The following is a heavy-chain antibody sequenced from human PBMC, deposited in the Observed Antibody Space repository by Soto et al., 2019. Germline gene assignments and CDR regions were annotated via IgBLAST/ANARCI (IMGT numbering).Heavy chain of an antibody. CDR3: AAGGSYYDSVPAAFDI. V-gene: IGHV1-58*01. D-gene: IGHD3-22*01. Sequence: RASVKVSCKASGFTFTSSAVQWVRQARGQRLEWIGWIVVGSGDTNYAQKFQERVTITRDMSTSTAYMELSSLRSEDAAVYYCAAGGSYYDSVPAAFDIWGQGTMVTVSS. CDR2: IVVGSGDT. J-gene: IGHJ3*02. CDR1: GFTFTSSA.